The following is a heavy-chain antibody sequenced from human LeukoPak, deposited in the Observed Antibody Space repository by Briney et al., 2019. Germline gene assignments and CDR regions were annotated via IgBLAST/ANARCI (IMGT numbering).Heavy chain of an antibody. Sequence: GGSLRLSCAASGFTFNSYAMSWVRQAPGKGLEWLSTISGSGGSTYYADSVKGRFTISRDNSKNTVYLQMKSLRVEATAVYYCAKGLSAAGDYYFDYWGQGALVTVSS. CDR1: GFTFNSYA. CDR2: ISGSGGST. V-gene: IGHV3-23*01. CDR3: AKGLSAAGDYYFDY. J-gene: IGHJ4*02. D-gene: IGHD2-21*01.